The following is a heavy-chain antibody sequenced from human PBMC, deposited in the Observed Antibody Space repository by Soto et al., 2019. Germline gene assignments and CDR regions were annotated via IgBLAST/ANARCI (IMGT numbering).Heavy chain of an antibody. CDR1: GGSFSDYY. CDR2: INHSGST. J-gene: IGHJ6*02. CDR3: ARKFYYYYYGMDV. Sequence: PSETLSLTCAVYGGSFSDYYWSWIRQPPGKGLEWIGEINHSGSTNYNPSLKSRVTISVDTSKSQFSLKLSSVTAADTAVYYCARKFYYYYYGMDVWDQGTTVTVSS. V-gene: IGHV4-34*01.